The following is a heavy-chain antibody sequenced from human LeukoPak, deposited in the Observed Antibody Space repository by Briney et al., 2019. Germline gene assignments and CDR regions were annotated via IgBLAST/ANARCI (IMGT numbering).Heavy chain of an antibody. CDR2: TYYRSKWYN. CDR3: ARSPLTTVTTGPGGNYFDY. V-gene: IGHV6-1*01. J-gene: IGHJ4*02. CDR1: GDSVSSNSAA. Sequence: SQTLSLTCAISGDSVSSNSAAWNWIRQSPSRGLEWLGRTYYRSKWYNDYAVSVKSRITINPDTSKNQFSLQRNSVTPEDTAVYYCARSPLTTVTTGPGGNYFDYWGQGTLVTVSS. D-gene: IGHD4-17*01.